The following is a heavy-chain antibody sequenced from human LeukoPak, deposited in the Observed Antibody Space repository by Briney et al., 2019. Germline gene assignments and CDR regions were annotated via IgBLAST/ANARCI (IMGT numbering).Heavy chain of an antibody. V-gene: IGHV3-30*02. J-gene: IGHJ4*02. CDR2: IRYDGSNK. CDR1: GSTFSSYG. CDR3: ARRGSANYYVDY. Sequence: RRSLRLSCAASGSTFSSYGMHWVRRAPNKGLEWVACIRYDGSNKYYADSVMGRFIISRENSKKTLYLQMNSLRAEDTAVYYCARRGSANYYVDYWGQGTLVIVSS. D-gene: IGHD3-10*01.